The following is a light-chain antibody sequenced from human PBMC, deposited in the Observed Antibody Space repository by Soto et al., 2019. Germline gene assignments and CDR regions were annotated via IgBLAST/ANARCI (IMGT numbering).Light chain of an antibody. CDR1: QSVSNY. Sequence: EIVLTQSPGTLSLSPGERATLSCRASQSVSNYLAWYQQKPGQAPRLLIYGASRRATVIPDRFSGSGSGTDFTLTISRLKPEDFAVYYCQQYGGSPQTFGQGTNVEIK. CDR3: QQYGGSPQT. CDR2: GAS. V-gene: IGKV3-20*01. J-gene: IGKJ1*01.